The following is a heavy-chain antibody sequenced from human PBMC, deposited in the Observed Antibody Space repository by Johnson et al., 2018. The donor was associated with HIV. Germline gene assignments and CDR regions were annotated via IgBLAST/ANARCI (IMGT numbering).Heavy chain of an antibody. Sequence: VQLVESGGGVVQPGGSLRLSCAASGFTFDDYGMSWVRLAPGKGLEWVAGLHWNGGRTGYADSVKGRFTISRNNAKKSLYLQMNSLKTEDTAVYYCARDRFGSGRPNAFDLWGQGTMVTVSS. J-gene: IGHJ3*01. D-gene: IGHD3-10*01. V-gene: IGHV3-20*04. CDR2: LHWNGGRT. CDR3: ARDRFGSGRPNAFDL. CDR1: GFTFDDYG.